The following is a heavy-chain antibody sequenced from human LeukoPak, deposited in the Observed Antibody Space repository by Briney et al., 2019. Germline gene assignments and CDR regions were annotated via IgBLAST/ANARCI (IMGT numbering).Heavy chain of an antibody. CDR3: AKDMVAVLGLDIVVVPAARGGEY. J-gene: IGHJ4*02. V-gene: IGHV3-30*02. CDR1: GFTFSSYG. Sequence: GGSLRLSCAASGFTFSSYGMHWVRQAPGKGLEWVAFIRYDGSNKYYADSVKGRFTISRDNSKNTLYLQMNSLRAEDTAVYYCAKDMVAVLGLDIVVVPAARGGEYWGQGTLVTVSS. D-gene: IGHD2-2*01. CDR2: IRYDGSNK.